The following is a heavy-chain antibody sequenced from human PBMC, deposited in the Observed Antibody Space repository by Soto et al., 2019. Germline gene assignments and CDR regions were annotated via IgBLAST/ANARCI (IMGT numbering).Heavy chain of an antibody. CDR2: ISAYNGNT. D-gene: IGHD6-13*01. CDR3: ARAPIEPHGIAAAGDAFDI. V-gene: IGHV1-18*01. CDR1: GYTFTSYG. Sequence: ASVKVSCKASGYTFTSYGISWVRQAPGQGLEWMGWISAYNGNTNYAQKLQGRVTMTTDTSTSTAYMELRSLRSDDTAVYYCARAPIEPHGIAAAGDAFDIWGQGTMVTVSS. J-gene: IGHJ3*02.